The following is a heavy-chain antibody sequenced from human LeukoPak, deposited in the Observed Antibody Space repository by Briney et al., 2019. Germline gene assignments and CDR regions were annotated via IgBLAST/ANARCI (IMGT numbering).Heavy chain of an antibody. D-gene: IGHD3-22*01. CDR3: AKDGIPYYYDSSGLYYFDY. Sequence: GGSLRLSCVVSGFAFSTYAMSWVRQVPGKGLEWISAITANGVGTHYADSVKGRFTISRDNSKDTLYLQMNSLRAEDTAVYYCAKDGIPYYYDSSGLYYFDYWGQGTLVTVSS. V-gene: IGHV3-23*01. J-gene: IGHJ4*02. CDR2: ITANGVGT. CDR1: GFAFSTYA.